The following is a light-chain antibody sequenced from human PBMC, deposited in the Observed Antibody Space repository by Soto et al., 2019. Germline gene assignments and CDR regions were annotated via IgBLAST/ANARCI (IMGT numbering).Light chain of an antibody. J-gene: IGKJ5*01. CDR2: GAS. V-gene: IGKV3D-15*01. CDR3: QQYNNWPAIT. Sequence: EIVMTHSPATLSVSPGERATLSCRASQSVRSNLAWYQQKPGQAPRLLIYGASTRATGIPARFSGSGSGTEFTLTISSLQSEDFAVYYCQQYNNWPAITFGRGTRLEIK. CDR1: QSVRSN.